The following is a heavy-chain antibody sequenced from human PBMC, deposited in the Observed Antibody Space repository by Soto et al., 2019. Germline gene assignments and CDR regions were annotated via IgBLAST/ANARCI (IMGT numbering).Heavy chain of an antibody. J-gene: IGHJ6*03. Sequence: ASVKVSCKASGYTFTSYAMHWVRQAPGQRLEWMGWINAGNGNTKYSQKFQGRATITRDTSASTAYMELSSLRSEDTAVYYCASTYCSSTSCRNEKSYYYYMDVWGKGTTVTVSS. CDR2: INAGNGNT. D-gene: IGHD2-2*01. CDR3: ASTYCSSTSCRNEKSYYYYMDV. V-gene: IGHV1-3*01. CDR1: GYTFTSYA.